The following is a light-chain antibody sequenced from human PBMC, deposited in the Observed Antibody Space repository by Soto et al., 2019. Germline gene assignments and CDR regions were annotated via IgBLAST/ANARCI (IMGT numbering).Light chain of an antibody. CDR2: TNN. J-gene: IGLJ1*01. CDR3: AAWDDSLNGRV. Sequence: QSVLTQPPSASGTPGQRVTISCSGSSSNIGSDTVYWYQQLPGTAPKLLVDTNNERPSGVPDRFSGSKSGTSASLAISGLQSEDEADYYCAAWDDSLNGRVFGTGTKVTVL. V-gene: IGLV1-44*01. CDR1: SSNIGSDT.